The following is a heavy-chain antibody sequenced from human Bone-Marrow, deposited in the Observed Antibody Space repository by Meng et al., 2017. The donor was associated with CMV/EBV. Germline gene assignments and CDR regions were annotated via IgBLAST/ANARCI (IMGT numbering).Heavy chain of an antibody. CDR3: ARERDNWNDGGNWFDP. J-gene: IGHJ5*02. Sequence: YTFTGYYMHWVRQAPGQGLEWMGWINPNSGGTNYAQKFQSRVTMTRDTSISTAYMELSRLRSDDTAVYYCARERDNWNDGGNWFDPWGQGTLVTVSS. D-gene: IGHD1-20*01. CDR1: YTFTGYY. CDR2: INPNSGGT. V-gene: IGHV1-2*02.